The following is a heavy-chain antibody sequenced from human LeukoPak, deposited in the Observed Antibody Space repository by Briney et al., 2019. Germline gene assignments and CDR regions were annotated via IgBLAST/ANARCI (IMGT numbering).Heavy chain of an antibody. CDR2: IIPIFGTA. D-gene: IGHD3-10*01. CDR3: AREVTMVRGVIISNWFDP. V-gene: IGHV1-69*13. J-gene: IGHJ5*02. Sequence: SVEVSCKASGGTFSSYAISWVRQAPGQGLEWMGGIIPIFGTANYAQKFQGRVTITADESTSTAYMELSSLRSEDTAVYYCAREVTMVRGVIISNWFDPWGQGTLVTVSS. CDR1: GGTFSSYA.